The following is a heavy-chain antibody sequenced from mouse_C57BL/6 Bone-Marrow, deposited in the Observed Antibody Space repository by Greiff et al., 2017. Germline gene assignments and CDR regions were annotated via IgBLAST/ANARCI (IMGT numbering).Heavy chain of an antibody. CDR3: ARNYGNYDLFDY. J-gene: IGHJ2*01. CDR1: GYTFTSYW. Sequence: QVQLQQSGAELVKPGASVKLSCKASGYTFTSYWMHWVKQRPGQGLEWIGMIHPNSGSTNYNEKFKSKATLTVDKSSSTAYMQLSSRTSEDSAVYYCARNYGNYDLFDYWGQGTTLTVSS. V-gene: IGHV1-64*01. CDR2: IHPNSGST. D-gene: IGHD2-1*01.